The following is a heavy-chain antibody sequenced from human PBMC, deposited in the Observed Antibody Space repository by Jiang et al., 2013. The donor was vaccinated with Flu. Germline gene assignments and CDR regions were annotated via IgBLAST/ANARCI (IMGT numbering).Heavy chain of an antibody. Sequence: VQLLESGGGVVQPGTSLRLSCAASGFTFNNYGMHWVRQAPGKGLEWVAVISFDGSSKNYADSVKGRFTISRDNSKNTLYLQMNSLRAEDTALYYCAKDLTVFCGGDCSVFDYWGQGSLVTVSS. CDR2: ISFDGSSK. V-gene: IGHV3-30*18. CDR1: GFTFNNYG. J-gene: IGHJ4*02. CDR3: AKDLTVFCGGDCSVFDY. D-gene: IGHD2-21*01.